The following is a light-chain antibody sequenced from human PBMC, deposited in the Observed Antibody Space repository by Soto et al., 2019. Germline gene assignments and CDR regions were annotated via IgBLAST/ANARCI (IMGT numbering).Light chain of an antibody. CDR1: QTIRGNY. CDR3: QQRHMWPIT. J-gene: IGKJ5*01. V-gene: IGKV3D-20*02. Sequence: EVVLTQSPGTLSLSPGERATLSCRASQTIRGNYLAWYQQKSGQAPRLLIYDATSRATDVPDRFSGSGSGTDFTLTISRLEPEDFAVYYCQQRHMWPITFGQGTRLEIK. CDR2: DAT.